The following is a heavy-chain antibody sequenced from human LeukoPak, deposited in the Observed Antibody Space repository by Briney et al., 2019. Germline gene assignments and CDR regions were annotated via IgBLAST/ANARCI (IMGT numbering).Heavy chain of an antibody. CDR3: AGGGFLEWLSPDAFDI. D-gene: IGHD3-3*01. CDR1: GITFSDYY. V-gene: IGHV3-11*01. CDR2: ISSTGSMI. J-gene: IGHJ3*02. Sequence: GGSLRLSCAASGITFSDYYMSWIRQAPGKGLEWVSYISSTGSMINYADSVKGRFTISRDNAKNSLYLQMNSLRVEDTAVYYCAGGGFLEWLSPDAFDIWGQGTMVTVSS.